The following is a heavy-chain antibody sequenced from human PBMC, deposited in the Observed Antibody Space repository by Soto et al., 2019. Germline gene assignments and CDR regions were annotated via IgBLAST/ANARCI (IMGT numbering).Heavy chain of an antibody. CDR1: GDSISNSRFY. V-gene: IGHV4-39*01. CDR3: ARDFFDSSDSTTNWFDP. CDR2: IYHTGNA. D-gene: IGHD3-22*01. J-gene: IGHJ5*02. Sequence: LSLTCSVSGDSISNSRFYWAWIRQPPGEGLEWIGSIYHTGNAYYNPSLKSRVTISVDTPKNQFSLKLTSVTAADAALYYCARDFFDSSDSTTNWFDPWGQGTLVPVSS.